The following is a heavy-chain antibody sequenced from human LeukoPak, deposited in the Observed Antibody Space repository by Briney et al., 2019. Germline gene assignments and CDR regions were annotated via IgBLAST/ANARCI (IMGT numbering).Heavy chain of an antibody. V-gene: IGHV3-23*01. CDR3: AKGTAGHCSGGSCYPFDY. J-gene: IGHJ4*02. Sequence: GGSLRLSCAASGFTFSNYAMGWVRQAPGKGLEWVSSISGRGGSTNYADSVKGRFTISRDNSENTLDLQMNSLRAEDTAAYYCAKGTAGHCSGGSCYPFDYWGQGTLVTVSS. CDR1: GFTFSNYA. D-gene: IGHD2-15*01. CDR2: ISGRGGST.